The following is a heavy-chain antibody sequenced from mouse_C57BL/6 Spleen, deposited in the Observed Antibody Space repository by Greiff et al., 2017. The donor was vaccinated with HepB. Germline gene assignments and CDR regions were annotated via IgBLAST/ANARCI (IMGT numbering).Heavy chain of an antibody. CDR2: IYPGDGDT. J-gene: IGHJ2*01. Sequence: QVQLQQPGPELVKPGASVKISCKASGYAFSSSWMNWVKQRPGKGLEWIGRIYPGDGDTNYNGKFKGEATLTADKSSSTAYMQLSSLTSEDSAVYFCAREAYDAYQFDYWGQGTTLTVSS. CDR3: AREAYDAYQFDY. D-gene: IGHD2-3*01. CDR1: GYAFSSSW. V-gene: IGHV1-82*01.